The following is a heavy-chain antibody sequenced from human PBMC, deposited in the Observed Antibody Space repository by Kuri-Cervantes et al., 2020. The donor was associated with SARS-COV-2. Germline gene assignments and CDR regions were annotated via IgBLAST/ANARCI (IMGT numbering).Heavy chain of an antibody. D-gene: IGHD5-18*01. CDR3: AKVIKDTAMALYYFDY. Sequence: GESLKISCAASGFTFDDYAMHWVRQAPGKGLEWVSVIYSGGSTYYADSVKGRFTISRDNSKNTLYLQMNSLRAEDTAVYYCAKVIKDTAMALYYFDYWGQGTLVTVSS. V-gene: IGHV3-23*03. CDR2: IYSGGST. CDR1: GFTFDDYA. J-gene: IGHJ4*02.